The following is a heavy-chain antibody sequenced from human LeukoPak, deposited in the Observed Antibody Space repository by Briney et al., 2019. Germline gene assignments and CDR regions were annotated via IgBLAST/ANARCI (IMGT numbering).Heavy chain of an antibody. CDR1: GYTFTSYG. V-gene: IGHV1-18*01. D-gene: IGHD2-8*01. CDR2: ISAYNGNT. J-gene: IGHJ6*02. CDR3: ARDSCTNGVCRRGNYGMDV. Sequence: ASVNVSCKASGYTFTSYGISWVRQAPGQGLEWMGWISAYNGNTNYAQKLQGRVTMTTDTSTSTAYMELRSLRSDDTAVYYCARDSCTNGVCRRGNYGMDVWGQGTTVTVSS.